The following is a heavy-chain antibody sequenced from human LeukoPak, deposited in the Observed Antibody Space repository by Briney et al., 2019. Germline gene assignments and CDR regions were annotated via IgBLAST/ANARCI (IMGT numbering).Heavy chain of an antibody. J-gene: IGHJ4*02. CDR2: IYSDGST. CDR1: GFIVNRNY. V-gene: IGHV3-53*01. D-gene: IGHD3-22*01. Sequence: GGSLRLSCAASGFIVNRNYMNWVRQVPGKGLEWVSVIYSDGSTHYADSVQGRFIISRDNSKNTLYLQMSRLRAEDTAMYYCAKDRPNYHESNGHYYRPNGDYWGQGTLVTVSS. CDR3: AKDRPNYHESNGHYYRPNGDY.